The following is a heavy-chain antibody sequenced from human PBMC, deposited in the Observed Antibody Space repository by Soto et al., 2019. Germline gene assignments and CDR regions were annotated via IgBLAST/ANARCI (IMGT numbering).Heavy chain of an antibody. Sequence: SLRLSCAASGFTFSSCGMHWVRQAPGKGLEWVAVISYDGSNKYYADSVKGRFTISRDNSKNTLYLQMNSLRAEDTAVYYCAKDWYYYGSGSHTPLDHWGQGTLVTVSS. J-gene: IGHJ5*02. CDR3: AKDWYYYGSGSHTPLDH. CDR1: GFTFSSCG. V-gene: IGHV3-30*18. CDR2: ISYDGSNK. D-gene: IGHD3-10*01.